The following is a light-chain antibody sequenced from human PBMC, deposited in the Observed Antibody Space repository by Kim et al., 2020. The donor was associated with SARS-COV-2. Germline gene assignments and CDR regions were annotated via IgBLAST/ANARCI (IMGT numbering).Light chain of an antibody. Sequence: QSVLTQPPSVSAAPGQKVTISCSGSSSNIGNNYVSWYQQLPGTAPKLLIYDNNKRPSGIPDRFSGSKSGTSATLGITGLQTGDEADYYCGTWDSSLSAVFGGGTQLDRP. CDR2: DNN. J-gene: IGLJ2*01. CDR1: SSNIGNNY. CDR3: GTWDSSLSAV. V-gene: IGLV1-51*01.